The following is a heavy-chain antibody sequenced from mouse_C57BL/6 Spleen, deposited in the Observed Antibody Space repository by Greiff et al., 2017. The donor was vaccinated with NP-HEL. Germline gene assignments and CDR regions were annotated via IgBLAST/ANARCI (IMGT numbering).Heavy chain of an antibody. D-gene: IGHD2-4*01. CDR1: GYAFSSYW. V-gene: IGHV1-80*01. CDR3: ARRDYDYDGRDFAY. J-gene: IGHJ3*01. Sequence: QVQLQQSGAELVKPGASVKISCKASGYAFSSYWMNWVKQRPGKGLEWIGQIYPGDGDTNYNGKFKGKATLTADKSSSTAYMQLSSLTSEDSAVYFCARRDYDYDGRDFAYWGQGTLVTVSA. CDR2: IYPGDGDT.